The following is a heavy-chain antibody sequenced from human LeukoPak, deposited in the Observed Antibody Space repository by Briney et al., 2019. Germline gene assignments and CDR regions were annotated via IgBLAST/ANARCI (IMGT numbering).Heavy chain of an antibody. CDR2: INSDGRST. J-gene: IGHJ6*02. Sequence: GGSLRLSCAASGFTFSSYWMHWVRQAPGKGLVWVSRINSDGRSTSYADSVKGRFTISRDNAKNTLYLQMNSLRAEDTAVYYCARVPIAAAGIRGKYYYYYGMDVWGQGTTVTVSS. CDR1: GFTFSSYW. D-gene: IGHD6-13*01. CDR3: ARVPIAAAGIRGKYYYYYGMDV. V-gene: IGHV3-74*01.